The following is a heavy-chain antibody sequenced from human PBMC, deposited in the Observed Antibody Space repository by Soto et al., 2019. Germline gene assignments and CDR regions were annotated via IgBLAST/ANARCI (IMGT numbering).Heavy chain of an antibody. CDR2: FDPEDGET. D-gene: IGHD3-9*01. CDR3: ATDGLRYFDWLLGDYDGMDV. J-gene: IGHJ6*02. CDR1: GYTLTELS. V-gene: IGHV1-24*01. Sequence: QVQLVQSGAEVKKPGASVKVSCKVSGYTLTELSMHSVRQAPGKGLEWMGGFDPEDGETIYAQKFQGRVTMTEDTSTDTAYMELSSLRSEDTAVYYCATDGLRYFDWLLGDYDGMDVWGQRIMSPSP.